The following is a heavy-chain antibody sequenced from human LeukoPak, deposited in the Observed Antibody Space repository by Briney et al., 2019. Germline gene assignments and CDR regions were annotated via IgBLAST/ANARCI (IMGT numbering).Heavy chain of an antibody. CDR3: AKWWELPPYYFDY. CDR2: ISGSGGST. V-gene: IGHV3-23*01. D-gene: IGHD1-26*01. CDR1: GFTFSSYA. J-gene: IGHJ4*02. Sequence: GGSLRLSCAASGFTFSSYAMSWVRQAPGKGLEWVSAISGSGGSTYYADSVKGRLTISRDNSKSTLYLQMNSLRAEDTAVYYCAKWWELPPYYFDYWGQGTLVTVSS.